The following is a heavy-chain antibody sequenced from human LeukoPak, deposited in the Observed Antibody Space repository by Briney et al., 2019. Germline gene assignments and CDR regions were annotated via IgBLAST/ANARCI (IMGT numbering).Heavy chain of an antibody. CDR2: IYTSGST. D-gene: IGHD2-2*01. Sequence: PSQTLSLTCTVPGGSISSGSYYWSWIRQPAGKGLEWIGRIYTSGSTNYNPSLKSRVTISVDTSKNQFSLKLSSVTAADTAVYYCAREGCSSTSCSPYFDYWGQGTLVTVSS. CDR1: GGSISSGSYY. V-gene: IGHV4-61*02. J-gene: IGHJ4*02. CDR3: AREGCSSTSCSPYFDY.